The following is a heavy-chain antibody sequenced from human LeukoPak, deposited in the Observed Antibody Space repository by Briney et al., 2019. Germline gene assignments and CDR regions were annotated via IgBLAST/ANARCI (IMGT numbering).Heavy chain of an antibody. Sequence: GSLRLSCAASGFSLSSKYMSWVRQPAGKGLEWASVIYSGGTTFYADSVKGRFTISRDNSKNTLYLQMNSLRPDDTAVYYCTKLKGWYGDGYFDSWGPGTLVTVSS. CDR3: TKLKGWYGDGYFDS. V-gene: IGHV3-53*01. D-gene: IGHD6-19*01. J-gene: IGHJ4*02. CDR2: IYSGGTT. CDR1: GFSLSSKY.